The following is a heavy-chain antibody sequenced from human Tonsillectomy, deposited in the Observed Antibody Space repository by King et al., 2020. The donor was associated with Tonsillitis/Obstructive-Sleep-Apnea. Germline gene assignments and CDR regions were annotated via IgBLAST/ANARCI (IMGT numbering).Heavy chain of an antibody. CDR1: DGSFSGHY. V-gene: IGHV4-34*01. J-gene: IGHJ4*02. D-gene: IGHD2-21*01. CDR3: AREIALNQFDY. CDR2: IDHSGST. Sequence: VQLQQWGAGLLKPSETLSLTCAVYDGSFSGHYWSWIRQPPGKGLEWIGEIDHSGSTNYNPSLKSRVTISADTSKKQFSLKLSSVTAADTAIYYCAREIALNQFDYWGQGILVTVSS.